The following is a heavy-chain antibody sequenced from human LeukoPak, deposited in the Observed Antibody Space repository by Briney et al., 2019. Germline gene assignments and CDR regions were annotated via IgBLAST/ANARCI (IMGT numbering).Heavy chain of an antibody. J-gene: IGHJ5*02. V-gene: IGHV4-59*06. CDR1: GGSISSYY. CDR2: IHYSGST. Sequence: KPSETLSLTCTVSGGSISSYYWSWIRQHPGKGLEWIGYIHYSGSTYYNPSLKSRVTISVDTSKNQFSLKLSSVTAADTAVYYCARGITGNWFDPWGQGTLVTVSS. D-gene: IGHD1-1*01. CDR3: ARGITGNWFDP.